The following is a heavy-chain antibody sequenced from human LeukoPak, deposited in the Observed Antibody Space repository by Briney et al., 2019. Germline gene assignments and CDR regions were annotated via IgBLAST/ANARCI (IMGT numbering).Heavy chain of an antibody. CDR1: GFTFSSYG. V-gene: IGHV3-30*02. J-gene: IGHJ4*02. CDR3: ATDESTPWPYVGGSLAERRLAGFDY. D-gene: IGHD3-16*01. CDR2: IRYDGSNK. Sequence: GGSLRLSCAASGFTFSSYGMHWVRQAPGKGLEWVAFIRYDGSNKYYADSVKGRFTISRDNSKNTLYLQMNSLRAEDTAVYYCATDESTPWPYVGGSLAERRLAGFDYWGQGTLLTVSS.